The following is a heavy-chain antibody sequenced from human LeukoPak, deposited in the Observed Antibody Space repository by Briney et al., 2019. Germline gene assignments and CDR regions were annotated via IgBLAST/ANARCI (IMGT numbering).Heavy chain of an antibody. D-gene: IGHD3-22*01. J-gene: IGHJ4*02. V-gene: IGHV4-38-2*02. Sequence: SETLSLTCSVSGYSISSDCYWAWIRQPPGQGLEWIGGIYHSGYTYYYPSLKSRVTLSVDTSKNQFSLGLSSVTAADTAVYYCARAPRDSNGYYMRSFDSWGQGTLVIVSS. CDR2: IYHSGYT. CDR1: GYSISSDCY. CDR3: ARAPRDSNGYYMRSFDS.